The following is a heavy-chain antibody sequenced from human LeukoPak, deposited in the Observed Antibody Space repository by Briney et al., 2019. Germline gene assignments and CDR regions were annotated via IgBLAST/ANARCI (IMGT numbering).Heavy chain of an antibody. CDR3: AADYGDYVSPSD. J-gene: IGHJ4*02. D-gene: IGHD4-17*01. CDR2: ISYDGTNK. CDR1: GFNFRDSA. Sequence: GGSLRLSCAASGFNFRDSAMHWVRQAPGKGLEGVAVISYDGTNKYYADSVKGRFTISRDNSKNTLFLQMNSLRLEDTAVYYCAADYGDYVSPSDWGQGPLVSVSS. V-gene: IGHV3-30*04.